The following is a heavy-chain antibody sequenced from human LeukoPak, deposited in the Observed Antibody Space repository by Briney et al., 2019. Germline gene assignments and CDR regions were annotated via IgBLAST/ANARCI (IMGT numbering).Heavy chain of an antibody. D-gene: IGHD5-24*01. CDR1: GCSFSSYW. J-gene: IGHJ4*02. CDR3: ARASRDGYNQNFDH. Sequence: GAPLQISCLGLGCSFSSYWNAWVRQRPGKGLEWMGIIYPGGSETRYDPSFQGQVTISADSFTSTAYLQWSTLRASDTAMYYCARASRDGYNQNFDHWGQGTLVTVSS. CDR2: IYPGGSET. V-gene: IGHV5-51*01.